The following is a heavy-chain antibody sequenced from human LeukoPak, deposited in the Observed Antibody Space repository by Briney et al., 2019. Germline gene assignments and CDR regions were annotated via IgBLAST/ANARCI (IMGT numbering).Heavy chain of an antibody. CDR2: IYSSGRT. CDR1: GGSISSGSYY. V-gene: IGHV4-61*02. D-gene: IGHD4-17*01. Sequence: PSETLSLTCTVSGGSISSGSYYWTWIRQPAGMGLEWIGRIYSSGRTNYNPSLKSRLTLSVDTSKNQFSLQLSSVTAADTAVYYCARAPYGDYGEGYYYYYGMDVWGQGTTVTVSS. J-gene: IGHJ6*02. CDR3: ARAPYGDYGEGYYYYYGMDV.